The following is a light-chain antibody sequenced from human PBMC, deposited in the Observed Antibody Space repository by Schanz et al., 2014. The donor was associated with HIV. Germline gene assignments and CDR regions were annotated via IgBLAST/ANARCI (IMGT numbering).Light chain of an antibody. CDR3: QQYGSSPPYT. J-gene: IGKJ2*01. CDR2: GAS. CDR1: QSVSSSY. V-gene: IGKV3-20*01. Sequence: EIVLTQSPGTLSLSPGERATLSCRASQSVSSSYLAWYQHKPGQPPRLLIYGASSRATGIPDRVSGSGSGTDFTLTISRLEPEDFAVYYCQQYGSSPPYTFGQGTKLEIK.